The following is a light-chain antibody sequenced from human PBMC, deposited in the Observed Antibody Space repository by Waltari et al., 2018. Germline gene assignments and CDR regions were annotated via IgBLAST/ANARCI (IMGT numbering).Light chain of an antibody. CDR3: QQYSSYSIS. CDR1: HRVSEW. J-gene: IGKJ5*01. Sequence: DILMTQSPSTLSASVGDRVTLTCRSNHRVSEWLAWYQQKPGKAPKLLIYAASNLKSGVPSTFSGSGSGTEFTLTISSLQPDDFATYYCQQYSSYSISFGQGTRLEIK. CDR2: AAS. V-gene: IGKV1-5*03.